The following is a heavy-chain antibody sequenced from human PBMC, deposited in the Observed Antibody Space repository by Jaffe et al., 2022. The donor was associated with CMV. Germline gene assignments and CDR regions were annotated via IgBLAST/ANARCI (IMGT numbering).Heavy chain of an antibody. V-gene: IGHV3-23*01. CDR2: IGGRGDGP. D-gene: IGHD5-12*01. CDR1: GFSFSTFD. J-gene: IGHJ4*02. Sequence: EVQLLESGGGLVQPGGSLRLSCAASGFSFSTFDMTWARQAPGKGLDWVAFIGGRGDGPYYADSVKGRFIISRDNSKNTLYLQMDSLRVEDTAIYYCVKGGWLDYWGQGALVTVSS. CDR3: VKGGWLDY.